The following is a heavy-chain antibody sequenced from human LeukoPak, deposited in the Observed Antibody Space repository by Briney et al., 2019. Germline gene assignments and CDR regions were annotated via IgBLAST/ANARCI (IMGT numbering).Heavy chain of an antibody. CDR2: INPSGGNT. D-gene: IGHD3-10*01. V-gene: IGHV1-46*01. J-gene: IGHJ4*02. CDR3: ATEGKMVRGVYTDY. Sequence: ASVKVSCKASGYTFTSSYMHWVRQAPGQGLEWMGIINPSGGNTTYAQKFQGRVTMTADTSTDTVYMELSSLRSEDTAVYYCATEGKMVRGVYTDYWGQGTLVTVSS. CDR1: GYTFTSSY.